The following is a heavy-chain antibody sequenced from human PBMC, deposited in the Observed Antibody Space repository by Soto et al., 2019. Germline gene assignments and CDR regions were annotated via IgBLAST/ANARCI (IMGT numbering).Heavy chain of an antibody. CDR1: GGTFSSYA. CDR3: ASHIAAAPVRYNWFDP. J-gene: IGHJ5*02. D-gene: IGHD6-13*01. V-gene: IGHV1-69*13. CDR2: IIPIFGTA. Sequence: ASVKVACKASGGTFSSYAISWVRLAPGQGLEWMGGIIPIFGTANYAQKFQGTVTITADESTSTAYMELSSLRSEDTAVYYCASHIAAAPVRYNWFDPWGQGTLGTVSS.